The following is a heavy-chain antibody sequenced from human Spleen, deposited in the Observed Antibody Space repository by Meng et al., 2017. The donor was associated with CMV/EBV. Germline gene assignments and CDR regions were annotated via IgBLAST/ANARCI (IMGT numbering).Heavy chain of an antibody. CDR3: ARDLGGASIVGARPPFGY. J-gene: IGHJ4*02. CDR1: GFTFKTYW. V-gene: IGHV3-7*01. D-gene: IGHD1-26*01. CDR2: INQDGSEK. Sequence: GGSLRLSCSASGFTFKTYWMSWVRQAPGKGLEWVANINQDGSEKNYVDSVRGRFTISRDNAKNSLYLQMNSLRAEDTAVYYCARDLGGASIVGARPPFGYWGQGTLVTVSS.